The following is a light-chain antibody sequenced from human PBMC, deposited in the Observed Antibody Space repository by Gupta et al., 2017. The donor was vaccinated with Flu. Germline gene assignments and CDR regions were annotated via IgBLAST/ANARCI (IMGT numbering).Light chain of an antibody. CDR1: QSVSSN. J-gene: IGKJ1*01. CDR3: QQYNNWPKET. Sequence: EIVMTQSPATLSVSPGERATLSCRASQSVSSNLAWYQQKPGQAPRLLIYGASTRATGIPARFSGSGFGKEFTLTISSWQSEDFAVYYCQQYNNWPKETFGQGTKVEIK. CDR2: GAS. V-gene: IGKV3-15*01.